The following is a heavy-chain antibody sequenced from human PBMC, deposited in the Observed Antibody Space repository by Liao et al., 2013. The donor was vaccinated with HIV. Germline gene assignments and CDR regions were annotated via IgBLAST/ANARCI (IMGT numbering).Heavy chain of an antibody. D-gene: IGHD3-10*01. J-gene: IGHJ3*02. Sequence: QVQLQESGPGLVRPSETLSLTCTVSGGSISSHYWTWIRQPGGKGLEWIGRVSTSGSTNYNPSLKSRVTMSADMSKNQVSLKLKSVTAADTAVYLCARDLRGSGSYLHDVFDIWGRGTSGLRFF. CDR1: GGSISSHY. V-gene: IGHV4-4*07. CDR3: ARDLRGSGSYLHDVFDI. CDR2: VSTSGST.